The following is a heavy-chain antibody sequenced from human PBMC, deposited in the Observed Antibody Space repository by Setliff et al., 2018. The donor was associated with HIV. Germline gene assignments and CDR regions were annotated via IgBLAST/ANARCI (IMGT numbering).Heavy chain of an antibody. CDR3: AADPQTGTTSYDAFDI. CDR1: GFTFTNSA. D-gene: IGHD1-7*01. CDR2: IVVGSGNT. J-gene: IGHJ3*02. V-gene: IGHV1-58*01. Sequence: SVKVSCKASGFTFTNSAVQWVRQARGQRLEWIGWIVVGSGNTNYAQKFQGRVTITRDMSTSRAYMELSGLRTEDTAVYYCAADPQTGTTSYDAFDIWGQGPRSPSPQ.